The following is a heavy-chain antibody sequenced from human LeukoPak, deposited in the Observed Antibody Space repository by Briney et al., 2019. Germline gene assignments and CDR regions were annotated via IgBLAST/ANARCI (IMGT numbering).Heavy chain of an antibody. V-gene: IGHV1-2*04. D-gene: IGHD2-15*01. CDR3: ARDHVVTREGYYFDY. J-gene: IGHJ4*02. CDR2: INPNSGGT. CDR1: GYTFTGYY. Sequence: AASVKVSCKASGYTFTGYYMHWVRQAPGQGLEWMGWINPNSGGTNYAQKFQGWVTMTRDTSISTAYMEPSRLRSDDTAVYYCARDHVVTREGYYFDYWGQGTLVTVSS.